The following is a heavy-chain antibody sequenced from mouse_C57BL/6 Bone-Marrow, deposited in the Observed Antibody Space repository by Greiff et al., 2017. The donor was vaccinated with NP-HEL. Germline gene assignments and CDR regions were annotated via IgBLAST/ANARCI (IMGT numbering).Heavy chain of an antibody. CDR1: GYAFTNYL. Sequence: QVQLQQSGAELVRPGTSVKVSCKASGYAFTNYLIEWVKQRPGQGLEWIGVINPGSGGTNSNEKFKGKATLTADKSSSTAYMQLSSLTSEDSAVYFCARSHYYGSSVYYFAYWGQGTTLTVSS. CDR2: INPGSGGT. V-gene: IGHV1-54*01. J-gene: IGHJ2*01. D-gene: IGHD1-1*01. CDR3: ARSHYYGSSVYYFAY.